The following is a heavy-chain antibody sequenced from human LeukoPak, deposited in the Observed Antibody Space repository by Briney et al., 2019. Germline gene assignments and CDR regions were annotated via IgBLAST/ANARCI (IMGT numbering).Heavy chain of an antibody. CDR1: GFTFSSYG. D-gene: IGHD3-16*01. Sequence: GGSLRLSCAASGFTFSSYGMHWVRQAPGKGLEWVAYIRHDESKTFYADSVKGRFTISRDNSKNTLYLQMHSLRAEDTALYYCAKPVIPSAYQGTYYMDVWGKGTTVTVSS. CDR3: AKPVIPSAYQGTYYMDV. J-gene: IGHJ6*03. V-gene: IGHV3-30*02. CDR2: IRHDESKT.